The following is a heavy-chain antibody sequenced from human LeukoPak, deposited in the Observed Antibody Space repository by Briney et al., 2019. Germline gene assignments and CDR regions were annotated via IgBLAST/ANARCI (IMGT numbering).Heavy chain of an antibody. CDR3: AKLSGSYKLDY. D-gene: IGHD1-26*01. V-gene: IGHV3-23*01. CDR2: LSSSAAST. J-gene: IGHJ4*02. Sequence: PGGSLRLSCAASGFTFSSSWMYWVRQAPGQGLEWVSTLSSSAASTYSADSVKGRFTISRDNSKNTLYLQMNSLRAEDTAVYYCAKLSGSYKLDYWGQGTLVTVSS. CDR1: GFTFSSSW.